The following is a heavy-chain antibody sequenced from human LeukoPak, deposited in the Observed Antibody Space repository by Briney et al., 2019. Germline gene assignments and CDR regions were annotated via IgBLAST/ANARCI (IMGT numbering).Heavy chain of an antibody. Sequence: GRSLRLSCAASGFTFSSYGMHWVRQAPGKGLEWVAVIWYDGSNKYYADSVKGRFTISRDNAKNSLYLQMNSLTAEDTAIYYCARERVTTGGDACDIWGHGTMVTVSS. CDR3: ARERVTTGGDACDI. J-gene: IGHJ3*02. D-gene: IGHD4-11*01. CDR2: IWYDGSNK. CDR1: GFTFSSYG. V-gene: IGHV3-33*01.